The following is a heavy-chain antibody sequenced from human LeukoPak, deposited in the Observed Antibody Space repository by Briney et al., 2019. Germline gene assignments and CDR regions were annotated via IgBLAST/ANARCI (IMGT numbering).Heavy chain of an antibody. D-gene: IGHD6-19*01. CDR2: ISGSGGST. Sequence: GGCLSLSRAASGLTLSGYAMSWVRQAPGRGLEWVSAISGSGGSTDYADSVKGRCTIYRDNSQKTQYLQLNSLSAEYTAVYYCASRTGYSSGCIDYWGQGTLVTVSS. CDR3: ASRTGYSSGCIDY. CDR1: GLTLSGYA. J-gene: IGHJ4*02. V-gene: IGHV3-23*01.